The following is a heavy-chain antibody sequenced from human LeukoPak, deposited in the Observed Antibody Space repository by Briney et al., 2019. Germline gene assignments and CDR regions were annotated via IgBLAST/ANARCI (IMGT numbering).Heavy chain of an antibody. CDR1: GDSISSSSYY. J-gene: IGHJ5*02. Sequence: SETLSLTCTVSGDSISSSSYYWGWIRQPPGKRLEWIGSIHYSGITYYNPSLESRVSISVDTSKNQFSLKLSSVSAADTALYYCARQPSLSDCNAGTCWFDPWGQGTLVTVSS. D-gene: IGHD6-13*01. V-gene: IGHV4-39*01. CDR3: ARQPSLSDCNAGTCWFDP. CDR2: IHYSGIT.